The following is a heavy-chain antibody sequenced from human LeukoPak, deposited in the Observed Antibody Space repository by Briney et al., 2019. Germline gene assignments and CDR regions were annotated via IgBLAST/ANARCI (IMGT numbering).Heavy chain of an antibody. CDR3: ARGRMGGLFDC. Sequence: GGSLRLSCAASGFTLSSFAMNWVRQAPGKGLEWISYITRASNTIFYADSVKGRFTISRDNAKNSLYLQMNSLRAEDTAVYYCARGRMGGLFDCWGQGALVTVSS. J-gene: IGHJ4*02. CDR2: ITRASNTI. D-gene: IGHD3-16*01. V-gene: IGHV3-48*01. CDR1: GFTLSSFA.